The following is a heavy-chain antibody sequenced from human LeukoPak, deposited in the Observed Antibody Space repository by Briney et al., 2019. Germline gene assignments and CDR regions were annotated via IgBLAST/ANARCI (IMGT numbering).Heavy chain of an antibody. CDR2: IYYSGST. CDR3: ATVRPLAGSGWFDD. J-gene: IGHJ4*02. Sequence: PSETLSLTCTVSGGSISSSTYYWGWIRQPPGKGLEWIGSIYYSGSTYYNPSLKSRVTISVDTSKNQFSLKLSSVTAADTAVYYCATVRPLAGSGWFDDWGQGTLVTVSS. V-gene: IGHV4-39*07. CDR1: GGSISSSTYY. D-gene: IGHD6-19*01.